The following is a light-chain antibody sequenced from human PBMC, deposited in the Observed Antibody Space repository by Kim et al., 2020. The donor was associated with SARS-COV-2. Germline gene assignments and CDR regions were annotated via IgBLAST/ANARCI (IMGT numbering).Light chain of an antibody. V-gene: IGKV3-20*01. Sequence: EMVLTQSPGTLSLSPGERATLSCRASQSVSSNFLAWYQQKPGQAPRLLIYGASRRATGIPDRFSGSGSETDFTLTISRLEPEDFAMYYCQQYGSSSSFTFGQGTKLEI. J-gene: IGKJ2*01. CDR1: QSVSSNF. CDR3: QQYGSSSSFT. CDR2: GAS.